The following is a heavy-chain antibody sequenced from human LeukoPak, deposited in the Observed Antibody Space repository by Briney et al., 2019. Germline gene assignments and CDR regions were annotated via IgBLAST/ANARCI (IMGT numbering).Heavy chain of an antibody. CDR1: GGSISSYY. V-gene: IGHV4-59*01. CDR3: ASDITMITY. CDR2: IYYSGST. J-gene: IGHJ4*02. D-gene: IGHD3-22*01. Sequence: SETLSLTCTVSGGSISSYYWSWIRQPPGKGLEWIGYIYYSGSTNYNPSLKSRVTISVDTSKNQFSLKLSSVTAADTAVYYCASDITMITYWGQGTLVTVSS.